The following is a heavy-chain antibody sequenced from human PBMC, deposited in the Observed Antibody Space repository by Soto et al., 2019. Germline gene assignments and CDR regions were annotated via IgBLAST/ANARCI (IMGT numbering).Heavy chain of an antibody. J-gene: IGHJ4*02. CDR3: ASLSESSGWHTNFDY. D-gene: IGHD6-19*01. Sequence: GASVKVSCKASGYTFTGYYMHWVRQVPGQGLEWMGWINPNSGGTNYAQKFQGRVTMTRDTSISTAYMELSRLRSDDTAVYYCASLSESSGWHTNFDYWGQGTLVTVSS. V-gene: IGHV1-2*02. CDR2: INPNSGGT. CDR1: GYTFTGYY.